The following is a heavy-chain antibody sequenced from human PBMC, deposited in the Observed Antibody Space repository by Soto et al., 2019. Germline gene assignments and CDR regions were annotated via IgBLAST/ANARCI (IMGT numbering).Heavy chain of an antibody. J-gene: IGHJ4*02. D-gene: IGHD3-10*01. CDR1: GFTFGSYP. CDR3: ARDQGISMVRGASGGLDF. CDR2: ISYDGSNK. Sequence: PGGSLRLSCAASGFTFGSYPMHWVRQAPGKGLEWVAVISYDGSNKYYADSVKGRFTISRDNSKNTLYLQMNSLRAEDAAVFYCARDQGISMVRGASGGLDFWGQGTLVTVSS. V-gene: IGHV3-30-3*01.